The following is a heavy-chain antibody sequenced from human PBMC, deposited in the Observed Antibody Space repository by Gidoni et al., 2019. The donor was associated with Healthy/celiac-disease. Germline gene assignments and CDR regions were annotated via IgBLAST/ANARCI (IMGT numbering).Heavy chain of an antibody. D-gene: IGHD1-26*01. CDR3: ARAAKVGATHFDY. CDR2: ISYDGSNK. CDR1: GFTFSSYA. J-gene: IGHJ4*02. V-gene: IGHV3-30-3*01. Sequence: QVQLVESGGGVVQPGRSLRLSCAASGFTFSSYAMHWVRQAPGKGLEWVAVISYDGSNKYYADSVKGRFTISRDNSKNTLYLQMNSLRAEDTAVYYCARAAKVGATHFDYWGQGTLVTVSS.